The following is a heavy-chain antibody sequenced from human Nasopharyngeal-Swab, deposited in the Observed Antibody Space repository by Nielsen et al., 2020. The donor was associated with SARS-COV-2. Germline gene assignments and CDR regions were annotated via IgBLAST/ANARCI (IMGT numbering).Heavy chain of an antibody. CDR1: GYTLTELS. Sequence: ASVKVSCKVSGYTLTELSMHWVRQAPGKGLEWMGGFDPEDGETIYAQKFQGRGTMTEDTSTDTAYMELSSLRSEDTAVYYCATDYAVRGKKGFDYWGQGTLVTVSS. V-gene: IGHV1-24*01. D-gene: IGHD3-10*01. J-gene: IGHJ4*02. CDR3: ATDYAVRGKKGFDY. CDR2: FDPEDGET.